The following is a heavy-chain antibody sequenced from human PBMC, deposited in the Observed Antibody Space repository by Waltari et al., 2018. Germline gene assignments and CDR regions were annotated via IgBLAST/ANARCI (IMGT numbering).Heavy chain of an antibody. D-gene: IGHD6-13*01. Sequence: QVQLVESGGGLFEPGGSLRLPGAASGCICSIYGMHWVRQAPGTGLEWVAVTWYDGVNRDYADSVKGRFTISRDNSKNTLYLQMNSLRAEDTAVYYCARDWVSSSGWYADYWGQGTLVTVSS. J-gene: IGHJ4*02. CDR2: TWYDGVNR. CDR3: ARDWVSSSGWYADY. V-gene: IGHV3-33*01. CDR1: GCICSIYG.